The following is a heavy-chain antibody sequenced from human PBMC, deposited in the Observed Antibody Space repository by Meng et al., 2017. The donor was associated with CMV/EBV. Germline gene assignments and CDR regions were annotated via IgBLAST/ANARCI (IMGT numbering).Heavy chain of an antibody. D-gene: IGHD5-12*01. Sequence: GGSLRLSCTTSGFTFGDYALSWVRQAPGRGLERVGLIKSKSYGGTAEYGASVKGRFTISRDDSKSIAYLQMNSLKTEDTAVYYCAKVGERRGYSGFHDYWGQGTLVTVSS. CDR2: IKSKSYGGTA. CDR3: AKVGERRGYSGFHDY. V-gene: IGHV3-49*04. J-gene: IGHJ4*02. CDR1: GFTFGDYA.